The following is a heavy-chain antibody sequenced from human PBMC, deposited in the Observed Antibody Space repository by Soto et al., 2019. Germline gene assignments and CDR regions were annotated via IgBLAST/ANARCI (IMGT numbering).Heavy chain of an antibody. D-gene: IGHD2-15*01. J-gene: IGHJ4*02. V-gene: IGHV4-59*13. CDR3: ARAQAAYYFDY. Sequence: SETLSLTCTVSGGSISGYSWSWIRQSPGKGLEWIGYIYYSGSTNYNPSLKSQVTISVDTSKNRFALKLSSVTVADSAVYYCARAQAAYYFDYWGQGTVVTVSS. CDR1: GGSISGYS. CDR2: IYYSGST.